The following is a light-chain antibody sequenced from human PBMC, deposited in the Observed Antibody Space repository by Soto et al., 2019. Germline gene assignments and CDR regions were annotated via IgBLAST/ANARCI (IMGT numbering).Light chain of an antibody. CDR3: RSYTSSSTRV. CDR1: SSDVGGYNY. V-gene: IGLV2-14*01. CDR2: EVS. J-gene: IGLJ3*02. Sequence: QSALTQPASVSGSPGQSITISCTGTSSDVGGYNYVSWYQQHPGKAPKLMIYEVSNRPSGVSNRFSGSKSGTTASLTISGLQAEDEADYYCRSYTSSSTRVFGGGTKVTVL.